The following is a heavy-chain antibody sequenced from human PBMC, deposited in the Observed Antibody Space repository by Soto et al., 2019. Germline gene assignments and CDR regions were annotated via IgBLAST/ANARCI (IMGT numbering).Heavy chain of an antibody. CDR2: IIPIFGTA. D-gene: IGHD2-15*01. V-gene: IGHV1-69*01. CDR3: ARRYCSGGSCYYYGMDV. Sequence: SVELCWEDRRVTIDSNSRWWVRQEKKQGLEWMGGIIPIFGTANYAQKFQGRVTITADESTSTAYMELSSLRSEDTAVYYCARRYCSGGSCYYYGMDVWGQGTTVTVSS. J-gene: IGHJ6*01. CDR1: RVTIDSNS.